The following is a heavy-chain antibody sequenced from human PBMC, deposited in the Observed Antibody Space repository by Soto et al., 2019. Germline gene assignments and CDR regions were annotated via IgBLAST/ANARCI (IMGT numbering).Heavy chain of an antibody. J-gene: IGHJ5*02. CDR3: ARERRSYCGGDCSSGWFDP. CDR1: GYTFTSYD. D-gene: IGHD2-21*02. V-gene: IGHV1-8*01. Sequence: QVQLVQSGAEVKKPGASVKVSCKASGYTFTSYDNNWVRQATGQGLEWMGWMNPNSGNTGYAQKFQGRVNMTRNTSISTAYMELSSLRSEDTAVYYCARERRSYCGGDCSSGWFDPWGQGTLVTVSS. CDR2: MNPNSGNT.